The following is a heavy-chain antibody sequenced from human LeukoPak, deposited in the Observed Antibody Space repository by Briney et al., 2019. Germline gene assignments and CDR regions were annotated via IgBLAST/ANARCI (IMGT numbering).Heavy chain of an antibody. CDR1: GFTFSDYW. Sequence: PGGSLRLSCAASGFTFSDYWIHWVRHAPGKGLVWVSRINTDGSITNYADSEKGRFSISRDNAKNTLYLQMSSLRAEDTAVYYCARDRGPRTGFMVREAYDYWGQGTLVTVSS. CDR3: ARDRGPRTGFMVREAYDY. V-gene: IGHV3-74*01. CDR2: INTDGSIT. D-gene: IGHD3-10*01. J-gene: IGHJ4*02.